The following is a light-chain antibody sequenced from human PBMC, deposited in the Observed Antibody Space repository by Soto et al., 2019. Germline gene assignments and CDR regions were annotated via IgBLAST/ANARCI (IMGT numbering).Light chain of an antibody. J-gene: IGLJ6*01. Sequence: QSVLTQPPSVSAAPGQKVTISCSGSSSNIGNNYVSWYQQLPGTAPKLLIYDNNKRPSGIPDRFSGSKSGTSATLGITGLQTGDEADYYCGTWDSSLSAGGDNVFGSGTQLTVL. CDR3: GTWDSSLSAGGDNV. V-gene: IGLV1-51*01. CDR1: SSNIGNNY. CDR2: DNN.